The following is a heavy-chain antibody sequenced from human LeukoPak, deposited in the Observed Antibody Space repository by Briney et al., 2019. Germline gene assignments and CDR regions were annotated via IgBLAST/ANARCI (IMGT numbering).Heavy chain of an antibody. V-gene: IGHV4-39*07. J-gene: IGHJ4*02. CDR3: ARVGRIAVRAYFDY. CDR2: IYYSGST. Sequence: PSETLSLTCTVSGGSISSSSYYWGWIRQPPGKGLEWIGSIYYSGSTYYNPSLKSRVTISVDASKNQFSLKLSSVTAADTAVYYCARVGRIAVRAYFDYWGQGTLVTVSS. D-gene: IGHD6-19*01. CDR1: GGSISSSSYY.